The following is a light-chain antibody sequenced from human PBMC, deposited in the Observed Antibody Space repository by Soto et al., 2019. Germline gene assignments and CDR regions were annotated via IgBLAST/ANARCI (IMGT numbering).Light chain of an antibody. CDR1: QTIGNY. CDR2: LAS. V-gene: IGKV1-39*01. CDR3: HQSFSAPFT. Sequence: DIQMTQSPASLSASITDRVTITCRASQTIGNYLNWYQLKPGKAPRLLVYLASTLESGVPSRFSGSGSGTDFTLTINNLQPEDYATYHCHQSFSAPFTFGPGTKVDLK. J-gene: IGKJ3*01.